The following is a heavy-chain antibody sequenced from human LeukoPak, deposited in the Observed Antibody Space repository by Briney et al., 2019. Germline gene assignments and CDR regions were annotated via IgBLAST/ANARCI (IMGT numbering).Heavy chain of an antibody. J-gene: IGHJ3*02. CDR2: INSDGSST. Sequence: GGSLRLSCAASGFTFSSYWMHRVRQAPGKGLVWVSRINSDGSSTTYADSVKGRFTISRDNAKNTLYLQMNSLRAEDTAAYYCATANFHAFEIWGQGTMVTVSS. D-gene: IGHD6-25*01. CDR3: ATANFHAFEI. CDR1: GFTFSSYW. V-gene: IGHV3-74*01.